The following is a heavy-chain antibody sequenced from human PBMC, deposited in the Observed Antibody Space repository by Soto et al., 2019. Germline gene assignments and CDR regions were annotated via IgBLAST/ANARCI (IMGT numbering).Heavy chain of an antibody. CDR2: MNPNPGNS. D-gene: IGHD1-1*01. J-gene: IGHJ4*02. V-gene: IGHV1-8*01. CDR3: ARWAENNGWNGFGADKYYFDF. CDR1: GYTFTSYD. Sequence: ASVKVSCKASGYTFTSYDIYWVRQATGQGLEWMGWMNPNPGNSGYAQKFQGRVTMTSDTSISTAHMEVSSLRSEDTAVYYCARWAENNGWNGFGADKYYFDFWGQGTLVTVSS.